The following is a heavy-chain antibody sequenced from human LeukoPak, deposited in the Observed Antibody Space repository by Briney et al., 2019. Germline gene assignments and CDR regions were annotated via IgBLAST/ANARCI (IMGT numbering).Heavy chain of an antibody. Sequence: TGGSLRLSRAASGLTFDGYAMHWVRQAPGKGLEWVSLISGDGGSTYYADSVKGRFTISRDNSKNSLYLQMNSLRTEDTALYYCAKDIGEQWFFDYWGQGTLVTVSS. CDR3: AKDIGEQWFFDY. J-gene: IGHJ4*02. CDR2: ISGDGGST. D-gene: IGHD3-10*01. CDR1: GLTFDGYA. V-gene: IGHV3-43*02.